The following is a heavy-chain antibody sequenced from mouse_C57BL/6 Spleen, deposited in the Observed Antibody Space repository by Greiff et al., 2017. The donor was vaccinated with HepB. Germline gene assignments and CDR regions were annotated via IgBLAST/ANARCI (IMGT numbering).Heavy chain of an antibody. V-gene: IGHV5-17*01. Sequence: EVKLMESGGGLVKPGGSLKLSCAASGFTFSDYGMHWVRQAPEKGLEWVAYISSGSSTIYYADTVKGRFTISRDNAKNTLFLQMTSLRSEDTAMYYCARRGTVVYYDYDDAMDYWGQGTSVTVSS. CDR2: ISSGSSTI. CDR1: GFTFSDYG. J-gene: IGHJ4*01. D-gene: IGHD2-4*01. CDR3: ARRGTVVYYDYDDAMDY.